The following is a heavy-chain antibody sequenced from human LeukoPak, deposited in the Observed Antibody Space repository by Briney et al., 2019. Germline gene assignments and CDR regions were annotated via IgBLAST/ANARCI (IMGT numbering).Heavy chain of an antibody. CDR1: GGSISSSSYY. D-gene: IGHD1-1*01. CDR2: IYYSGST. J-gene: IGHJ4*02. CDR3: ARGLPGTTGIDY. Sequence: PSETLSLTCTVSGGSISSSSYYWGWIRQPPGKGLEWIGSIYYSGSTYYNPSLKSRVTISVDTSKNQFSLKLSSVTAADTAVYYCARGLPGTTGIDYWGQGTLVTVSS. V-gene: IGHV4-39*07.